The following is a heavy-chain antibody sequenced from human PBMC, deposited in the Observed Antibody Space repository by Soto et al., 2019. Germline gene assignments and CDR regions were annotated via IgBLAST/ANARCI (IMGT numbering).Heavy chain of an antibody. D-gene: IGHD3-22*01. CDR3: ATVHTGYYYDSSGYYRY. CDR2: FDPEDGET. V-gene: IGHV1-24*01. Sequence: ASVKVSCKVSGYTLTELSMHCVRQAPGKGLEWMEGFDPEDGETIYAQKFQGRVTMTEDTSTDTAYMELSSLRSEDTAVYYCATVHTGYYYDSSGYYRYWGQGTLVTVSS. J-gene: IGHJ4*02. CDR1: GYTLTELS.